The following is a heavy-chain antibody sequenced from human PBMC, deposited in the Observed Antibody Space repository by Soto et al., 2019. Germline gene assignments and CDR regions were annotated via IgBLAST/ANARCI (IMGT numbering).Heavy chain of an antibody. CDR2: INHSGST. CDR1: GGSFSGYY. Sequence: QVQLQQWGAGLLKPSETLSLTCAVYGGSFSGYYWSWIRQPPGKGLEWIGEINHSGSTNYNPSLKSRVTISVDTSKNQFSLKLSSVAAADTVVYYCARVLTLDVLGQGTTVTVSS. V-gene: IGHV4-34*01. J-gene: IGHJ6*02. CDR3: ARVLTLDV.